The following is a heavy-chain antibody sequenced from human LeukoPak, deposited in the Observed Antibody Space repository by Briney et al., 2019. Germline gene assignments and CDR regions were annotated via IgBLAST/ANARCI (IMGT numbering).Heavy chain of an antibody. V-gene: IGHV3-30-3*01. CDR1: GFTFSSYA. CDR3: ARGYSSGWYDDYYYGMDV. J-gene: IGHJ6*02. D-gene: IGHD6-19*01. CDR2: ISDDGSNK. Sequence: GGSLRLSCAASGFTFSSYAMHWVRQAPGKGLEWVAVISDDGSNKYYADSVKGRFTISRDNSKNTLYLQMNSLRAEDTAVYYRARGYSSGWYDDYYYGMDVWGQGTTVTVSS.